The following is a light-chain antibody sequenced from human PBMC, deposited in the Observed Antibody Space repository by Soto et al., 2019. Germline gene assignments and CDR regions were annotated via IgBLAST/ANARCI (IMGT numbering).Light chain of an antibody. CDR1: QSVSGN. CDR3: QQYNNGPPST. Sequence: KVMTQSAALLSVSRGGRATLACRARQSVSGNLAWYQQKPGHAPSLLIYGAFTRATGVPARFSGTGSGTEFTLTISSLQSEDFAVYYCQQYNNGPPSTFGQGGKVDIK. V-gene: IGKV3-15*01. CDR2: GAF. J-gene: IGKJ1*01.